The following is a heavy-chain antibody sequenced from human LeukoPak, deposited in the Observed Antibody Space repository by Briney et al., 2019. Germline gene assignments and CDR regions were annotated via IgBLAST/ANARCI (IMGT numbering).Heavy chain of an antibody. D-gene: IGHD3-3*01. Sequence: ASVKVSCKASGYTFNSHGISWVRQAPGQGLEWMGWISAYNGNTNYAQKLQGRVTMTTDTSTSTAYMELRSLRSDDTAVYYCAREAWDYDFWSGYYTTYYYYYMDVWGKGTTVTVSS. CDR2: ISAYNGNT. V-gene: IGHV1-18*01. CDR1: GYTFNSHG. CDR3: AREAWDYDFWSGYYTTYYYYYMDV. J-gene: IGHJ6*03.